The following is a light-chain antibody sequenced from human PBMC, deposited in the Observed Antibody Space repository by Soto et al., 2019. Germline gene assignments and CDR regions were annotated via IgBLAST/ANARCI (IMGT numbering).Light chain of an antibody. CDR3: QQYNSPSKT. CDR1: QSISDW. V-gene: IGKV1-5*01. Sequence: DIQMTHSPSTLSASVGDRVTITFRASQSISDWLAWYQQKPGRAPKLLIYDASILESGVPSRFGGSGSGTDFALTISSLQPDDFATYYCQQYNSPSKTFGPGTKVDIK. J-gene: IGKJ1*01. CDR2: DAS.